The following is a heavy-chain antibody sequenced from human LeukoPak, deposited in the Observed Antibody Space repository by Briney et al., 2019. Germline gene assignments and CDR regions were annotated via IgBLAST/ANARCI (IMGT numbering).Heavy chain of an antibody. V-gene: IGHV3-21*01. CDR1: GFTFSSYS. CDR2: ISSSSSYI. CDR3: ARDSSGWYGGFDY. Sequence: PGGSLRLSCAASGFTFSSYSMNWVRQAPGKGLGWVSSISSSSSYIYYADSVKGRFTISRDNAKNSLYLQMKSLRAEDTGVYYCARDSSGWYGGFDYWGQGTLVTVSS. D-gene: IGHD6-19*01. J-gene: IGHJ4*02.